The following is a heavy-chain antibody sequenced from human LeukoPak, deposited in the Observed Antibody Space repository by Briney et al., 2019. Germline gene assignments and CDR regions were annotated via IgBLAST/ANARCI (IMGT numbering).Heavy chain of an antibody. CDR2: ISGSTIYT. D-gene: IGHD5-12*01. V-gene: IGHV3-23*01. CDR1: GFTFSNHA. Sequence: GGSLRLSCVAPGFTFSNHAMSWVRQAPGKGLEWVSAISGSTIYTYYADSVKGRFTTSRDNSKNTLYLQMNSLSVEDTAVYFCASQVSGYYFFDSWGQGTLVTVSS. J-gene: IGHJ4*02. CDR3: ASQVSGYYFFDS.